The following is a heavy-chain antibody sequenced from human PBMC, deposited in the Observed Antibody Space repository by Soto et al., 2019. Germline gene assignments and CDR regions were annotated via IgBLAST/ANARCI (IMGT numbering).Heavy chain of an antibody. CDR2: INAGNGNT. D-gene: IGHD2-2*01. V-gene: IGHV1-3*01. CDR3: ARVGYCSSTRCYDFDY. J-gene: IGHJ4*02. CDR1: GYTFTSYA. Sequence: QVQLVQSGAEVKKPGASVKVSCKASGYTFTSYAMHWVRQAPGQRLEWMGWINAGNGNTKYSQKFQGRVTITRDTSASTAYMELSSLRSEDTAVYYCARVGYCSSTRCYDFDYWGQGTLVTVSS.